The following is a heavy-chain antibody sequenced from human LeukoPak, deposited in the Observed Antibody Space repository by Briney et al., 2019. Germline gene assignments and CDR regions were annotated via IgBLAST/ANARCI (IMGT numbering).Heavy chain of an antibody. CDR1: GYTLTELS. Sequence: GASVKVSCKVSGYTLTELSMHWVRQAPGKGREGRGGFDPEDGETIYAQKFQGRVTMTEDTSTDTAYMELSSLRSEDTAVYYCATAGYCSGGSCYSRSYYGMDVWGKGTTVTVSS. J-gene: IGHJ6*04. CDR3: ATAGYCSGGSCYSRSYYGMDV. D-gene: IGHD2-15*01. V-gene: IGHV1-24*01. CDR2: FDPEDGET.